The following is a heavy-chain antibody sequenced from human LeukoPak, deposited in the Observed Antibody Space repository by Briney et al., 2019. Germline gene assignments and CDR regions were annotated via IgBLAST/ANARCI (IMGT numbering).Heavy chain of an antibody. CDR3: AKGGDIVVVVAATLSY. D-gene: IGHD2-15*01. V-gene: IGHV3-23*01. Sequence: GGSLRLSCAASGFTFSSYAMSWVRQAPGKRLEWVSAISGSGGSTYYADSVKGRFTISRDNSKNTLYLQMNSLRAEDTAVYYCAKGGDIVVVVAATLSYWGQGTLVTVSS. CDR1: GFTFSSYA. CDR2: ISGSGGST. J-gene: IGHJ4*02.